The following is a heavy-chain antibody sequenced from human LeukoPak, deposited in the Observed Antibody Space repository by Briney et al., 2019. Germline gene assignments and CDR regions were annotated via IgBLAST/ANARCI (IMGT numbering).Heavy chain of an antibody. CDR3: ARAPSEIGGYYPEYFRH. J-gene: IGHJ1*01. D-gene: IGHD3-22*01. CDR2: IKSDGST. V-gene: IGHV3-74*01. CDR1: GFTFSTYW. Sequence: PGGSLRLSCAASGFTFSTYWMHWVRQAPGKGLVWVSRIKSDGSTNYADSVKGRFIISRDNAKNTVSLQMNSLRPEDTGVYYCARAPSEIGGYYPEYFRHWGQGTLVTVSS.